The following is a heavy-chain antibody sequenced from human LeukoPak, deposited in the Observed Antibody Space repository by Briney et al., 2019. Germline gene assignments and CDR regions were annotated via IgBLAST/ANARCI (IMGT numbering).Heavy chain of an antibody. Sequence: SETLSLTCTVSGDSISSGSYYWSWIRQPAGRGLEWIGRIYTTGSTNYNPSLKGRVTISVDTSKNQFPLKLSSVTAADTAVYYCAREPGQLDYWGQGTLVTVSS. J-gene: IGHJ4*02. CDR3: AREPGQLDY. V-gene: IGHV4-61*02. CDR2: IYTTGST. D-gene: IGHD1-1*01. CDR1: GDSISSGSYY.